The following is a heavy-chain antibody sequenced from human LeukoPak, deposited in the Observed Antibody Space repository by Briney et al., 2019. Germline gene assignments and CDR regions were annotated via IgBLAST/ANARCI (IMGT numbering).Heavy chain of an antibody. CDR1: GFTFSSYS. J-gene: IGHJ5*02. V-gene: IGHV3-21*01. Sequence: PGGSLRLSCAASGFTFSSYSMNWVRQAPGKGLEWVSSISSSSSYIYYADSVKGRFTISRDNAKNSLYLQMNSLRAEDTAVYYCARADSSSSPPKFDPWGQGTLVTVSS. D-gene: IGHD6-6*01. CDR3: ARADSSSSPPKFDP. CDR2: ISSSSSYI.